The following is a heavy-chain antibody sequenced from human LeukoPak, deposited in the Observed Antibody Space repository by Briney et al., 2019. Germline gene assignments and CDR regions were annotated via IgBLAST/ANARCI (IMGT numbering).Heavy chain of an antibody. D-gene: IGHD2-15*01. V-gene: IGHV3-11*03. CDR1: GFTFSDYY. CDR3: ARRGTTYCTVDSCHPNWFDP. Sequence: PGGSLRLSCAASGFTFSDYYMTWIRQAPGGGVEWISYIYGSSSDTKYADSVKGRFTISRDNAKNSVYLLMNSLRAEDTAVYYCARRGTTYCTVDSCHPNWFDPWGQGTLVTVSP. CDR2: IYGSSSDT. J-gene: IGHJ5*02.